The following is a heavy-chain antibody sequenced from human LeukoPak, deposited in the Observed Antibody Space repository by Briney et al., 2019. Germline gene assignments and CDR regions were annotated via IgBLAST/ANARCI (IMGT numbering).Heavy chain of an antibody. V-gene: IGHV3-43*01. Sequence: GGSLRLSCAASGFTFDDYTMHWVRQAPGTGLEWVSLITWDGRNTYYADSVKGRFTISRDNAKNSLYLQMNSLRAEDTAVYYCARGSSPYYFDYWGQGTLVTVSS. CDR3: ARGSSPYYFDY. CDR2: ITWDGRNT. CDR1: GFTFDDYT. D-gene: IGHD2-2*01. J-gene: IGHJ4*02.